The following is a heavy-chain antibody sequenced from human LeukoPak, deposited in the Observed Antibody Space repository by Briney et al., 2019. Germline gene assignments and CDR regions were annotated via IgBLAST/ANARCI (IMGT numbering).Heavy chain of an antibody. Sequence: TSETLSLTCTASGGSISSYYWSWIRQPAGKGLEWIGRIYTSGSTNYNPSLKSRVTMSVDTSKNQFSLKLSSVTAADTAVYYCARESHGIVVVPAAINYYYYMDVWGKGTTVTVSS. J-gene: IGHJ6*03. CDR3: ARESHGIVVVPAAINYYYYMDV. V-gene: IGHV4-4*07. CDR2: IYTSGST. CDR1: GGSISSYY. D-gene: IGHD2-2*01.